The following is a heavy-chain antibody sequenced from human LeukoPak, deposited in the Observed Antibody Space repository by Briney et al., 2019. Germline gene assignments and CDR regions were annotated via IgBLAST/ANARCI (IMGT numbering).Heavy chain of an antibody. V-gene: IGHV4-34*01. CDR2: INHSGST. D-gene: IGHD6-25*01. J-gene: IGHJ4*02. CDR1: GGSFSGYY. Sequence: SETLSLTCAVYGGSFSGYYWSWIRHPPGKGLEWIWEINHSGSTNYNPSLKSRATRSVYPPKNQFSLKLSSVTAADTAVYYCARGSWAAAAHFDYWGQGTLVTVSS. CDR3: ARGSWAAAAHFDY.